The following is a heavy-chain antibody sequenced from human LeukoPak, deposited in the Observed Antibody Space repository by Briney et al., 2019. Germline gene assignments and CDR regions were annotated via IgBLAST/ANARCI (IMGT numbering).Heavy chain of an antibody. CDR3: AKNTSGTYLDY. Sequence: PGGSLRLSCAASGFTFSSYAMTWVRQAPGKGLEWVSSISTSGVSTNYAVSVKGRLTISRDNSKTMVYLQMNSLRAEDTAVYYCAKNTSGTYLDYWGQGTLVTVSS. CDR2: ISTSGVST. J-gene: IGHJ4*02. CDR1: GFTFSSYA. D-gene: IGHD1-26*01. V-gene: IGHV3-23*01.